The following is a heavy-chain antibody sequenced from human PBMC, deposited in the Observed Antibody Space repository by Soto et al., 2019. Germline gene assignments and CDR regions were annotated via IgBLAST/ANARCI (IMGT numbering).Heavy chain of an antibody. J-gene: IGHJ6*02. CDR2: INPNSGGT. CDR1: GYTFTGYY. CDR3: ARDLRKGTLAGTDGMDV. Sequence: GASVKVSCKASGYTFTGYYMHWVRQAPGQGLEWMGWINPNSGGTNYAQKFQGWVTMTRDTSISTAYMELSRLRSDDTAVYYCARDLRKGTLAGTDGMDVWGQGTTVTVSS. V-gene: IGHV1-2*04. D-gene: IGHD6-13*01.